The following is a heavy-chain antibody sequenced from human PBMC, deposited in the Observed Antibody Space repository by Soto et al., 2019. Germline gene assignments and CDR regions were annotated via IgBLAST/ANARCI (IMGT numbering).Heavy chain of an antibody. CDR3: ARAPTYYYGSGSYSNNWFDP. J-gene: IGHJ5*02. CDR1: GGSISSRGYY. D-gene: IGHD3-10*01. CDR2: IYYSGST. V-gene: IGHV4-31*03. Sequence: SETLSLTCTVSGGSISSRGYYWSWIRQHPGKGLEWIGYIYYSGSTYYNPSLKSRVTISVDTSKNQFSLKLSSVTAADTAVYYCARAPTYYYGSGSYSNNWFDPWGQGTLVTVSS.